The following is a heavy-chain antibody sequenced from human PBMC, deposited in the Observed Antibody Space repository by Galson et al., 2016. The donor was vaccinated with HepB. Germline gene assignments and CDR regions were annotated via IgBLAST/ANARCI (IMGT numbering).Heavy chain of an antibody. D-gene: IGHD1-14*01. CDR3: VGHRKIRKVGWVDP. Sequence: SGAEVKKPGESLKISCKHSGSSFSNFWIGWVRQVPGKGLQWMGIVHPGDSTTHYSPSFEGQVTMSADKSTSTAFLQWTSLKASDTAIYYCVGHRKIRKVGWVDPRGQGTLVTVSS. V-gene: IGHV5-51*01. CDR2: VHPGDSTT. J-gene: IGHJ5*02. CDR1: GSSFSNFW.